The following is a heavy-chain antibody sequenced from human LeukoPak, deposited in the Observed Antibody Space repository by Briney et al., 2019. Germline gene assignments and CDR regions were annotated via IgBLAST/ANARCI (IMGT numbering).Heavy chain of an antibody. Sequence: PSETLSLTCTVSGGSINGYYWSWIRQPPGKGLEWVGYVYFSGSTEYNPSLESRLTVSVDTSKNQFSLKLSSVTAADTAVYYCARSIAVAGTGIDYWGQGTLVTVSS. J-gene: IGHJ4*02. CDR3: ARSIAVAGTGIDY. V-gene: IGHV4-59*01. D-gene: IGHD6-19*01. CDR2: VYFSGST. CDR1: GGSINGYY.